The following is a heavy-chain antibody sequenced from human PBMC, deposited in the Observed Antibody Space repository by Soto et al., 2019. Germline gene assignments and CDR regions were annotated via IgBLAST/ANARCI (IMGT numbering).Heavy chain of an antibody. Sequence: EVQLLESGGGLVQPGGSLRLSCAASGFTFSSYAMSWVRQAPGKGLEWVSGISGSGGSTYYADSVKGRFTIARDNSKNTLYLQMNSLRAEGTAVYYCAKDQAVTTPYYFDYWGQETLVTVSS. CDR1: GFTFSSYA. V-gene: IGHV3-23*01. D-gene: IGHD4-17*01. J-gene: IGHJ4*02. CDR2: ISGSGGST. CDR3: AKDQAVTTPYYFDY.